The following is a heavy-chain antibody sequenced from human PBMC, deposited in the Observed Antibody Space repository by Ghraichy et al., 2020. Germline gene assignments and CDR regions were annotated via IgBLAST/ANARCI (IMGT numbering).Heavy chain of an antibody. CDR3: ARVGWSANFDY. V-gene: IGHV4-59*01. D-gene: IGHD6-19*01. J-gene: IGHJ4*02. CDR1: GGSISSYY. Sequence: ETLSLTCTVSGGSISSYYWSWIRQPPGKGLEWIGYIYYSGSTNYNPSLKSRVTISVDTSKNQFSLKLSSVTAADTAVYYCARVGWSANFDYWGQGTLVTVSS. CDR2: IYYSGST.